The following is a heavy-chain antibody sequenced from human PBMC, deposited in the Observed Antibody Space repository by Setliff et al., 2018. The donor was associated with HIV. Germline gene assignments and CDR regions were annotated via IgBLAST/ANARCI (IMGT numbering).Heavy chain of an antibody. Sequence: SETLFLTFTVSGGSISRYYWSWIRQPPGKGLEWIGYIYYSGSTNYNPSLKSRVTISVDTSKKQFSLRLSSVTAADTAVYFCARESVGYYDTSGFFNWGQGTLVTVSS. V-gene: IGHV4-59*01. CDR2: IYYSGST. CDR3: ARESVGYYDTSGFFN. CDR1: GGSISRYY. J-gene: IGHJ4*02. D-gene: IGHD3-22*01.